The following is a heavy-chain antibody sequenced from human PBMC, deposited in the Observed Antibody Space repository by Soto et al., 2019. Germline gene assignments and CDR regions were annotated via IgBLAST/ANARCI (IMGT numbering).Heavy chain of an antibody. CDR2: ISGSGGST. Sequence: PGGSLRLSCAASGFTFSSYAMSWVRQAPGKGLEWVSVISGSGGSTWYAESVKGRFTISRDNSKNTLYLQMNSLRAEDTAVYHCAKDYCSGGSCYQIPVIDYWGQGT. D-gene: IGHD2-15*01. CDR1: GFTFSSYA. CDR3: AKDYCSGGSCYQIPVIDY. J-gene: IGHJ4*02. V-gene: IGHV3-23*01.